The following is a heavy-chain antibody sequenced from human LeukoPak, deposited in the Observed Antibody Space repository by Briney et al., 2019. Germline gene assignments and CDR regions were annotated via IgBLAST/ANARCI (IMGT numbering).Heavy chain of an antibody. CDR3: ARGGDLEMATIHSYYFDY. J-gene: IGHJ4*02. CDR2: ISAYNGNT. Sequence: ASVKVSCKASGGTFSSYGISWVRQAPGQGLEWMGWISAYNGNTNYAQKLQGRVTMTTDTSTSTAYMELRSLRSDDTAVYYCARGGDLEMATIHSYYFDYWGQGTLVTVSS. D-gene: IGHD5-24*01. V-gene: IGHV1-18*01. CDR1: GGTFSSYG.